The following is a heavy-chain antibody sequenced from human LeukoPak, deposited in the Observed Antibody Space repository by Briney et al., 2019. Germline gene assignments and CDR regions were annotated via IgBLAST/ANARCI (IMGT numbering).Heavy chain of an antibody. V-gene: IGHV3-33*06. D-gene: IGHD2-21*02. CDR3: AKEPDAYCGGDCYSYFDY. CDR1: GFTFSSYG. Sequence: QSGGSLRLSCAASGFTFSSYGMHWVRQAPGKGLEWVAVIWYDGSNKYYADSVKGRFTTPRDNSKNTLYLQMNSLRAEDTAVYYCAKEPDAYCGGDCYSYFDYWGQGTLVTVSS. CDR2: IWYDGSNK. J-gene: IGHJ4*02.